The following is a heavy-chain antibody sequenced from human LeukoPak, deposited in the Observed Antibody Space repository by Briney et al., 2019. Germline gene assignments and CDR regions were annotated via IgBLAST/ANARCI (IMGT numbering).Heavy chain of an antibody. Sequence: PGGSLRLSCAASGFTFSSYVMHWVRQAPGKGLEWVAVIWYGGSNKYYADSVKGRFTISRDNSKNTLYLQMNSLRAEDTAVYYCARVNYDILAFDIWGQGTMVTVSS. J-gene: IGHJ3*02. D-gene: IGHD3-9*01. CDR3: ARVNYDILAFDI. V-gene: IGHV3-33*08. CDR1: GFTFSSYV. CDR2: IWYGGSNK.